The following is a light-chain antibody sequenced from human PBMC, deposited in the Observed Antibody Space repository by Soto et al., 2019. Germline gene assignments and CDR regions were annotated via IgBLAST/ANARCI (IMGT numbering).Light chain of an antibody. CDR2: ETS. CDR1: QNVRSY. CDR3: QQTFSLPRT. J-gene: IGKJ1*01. V-gene: IGKV1-39*01. Sequence: DTQMTQSPSSLSASVGYRVTITCRASQNVRSYLNWYQQKPGEAPNLLIYETSTLQSGVPSRFSGDGYGTDFTLSISSLHPEDFATYYCQQTFSLPRTFGQGTKV.